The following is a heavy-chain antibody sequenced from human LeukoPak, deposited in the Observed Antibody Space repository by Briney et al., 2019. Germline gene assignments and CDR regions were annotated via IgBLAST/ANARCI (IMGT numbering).Heavy chain of an antibody. D-gene: IGHD4-23*01. Sequence: GGSLRLSCAPSGFTFSSYAMSWVRQAPGKGLEWVSAISGSGGSTYYADSVKGRFTISRDNSKNTLYLQMNSLRAEDTAVYYCAKGQYGGLGFDYWGQGTLVTVSS. CDR1: GFTFSSYA. CDR2: ISGSGGST. J-gene: IGHJ4*02. V-gene: IGHV3-23*01. CDR3: AKGQYGGLGFDY.